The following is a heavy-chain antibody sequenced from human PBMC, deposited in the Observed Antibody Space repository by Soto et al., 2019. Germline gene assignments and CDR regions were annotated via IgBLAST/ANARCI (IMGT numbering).Heavy chain of an antibody. V-gene: IGHV4-31*03. D-gene: IGHD3-9*01. CDR2: IYYSGST. Sequence: QVQLQESGPGLVKPSQTLSLTCTVSGGSISSGGYYWSWIRQHPGKGLEWIGYIYYSGSTYYNPSLKCRVTLSVDTSKNQFSLKLSSVSAADTAVYYCAREYYDILTGYAYFDYWGQGTLVTVSS. CDR3: AREYYDILTGYAYFDY. CDR1: GGSISSGGYY. J-gene: IGHJ4*02.